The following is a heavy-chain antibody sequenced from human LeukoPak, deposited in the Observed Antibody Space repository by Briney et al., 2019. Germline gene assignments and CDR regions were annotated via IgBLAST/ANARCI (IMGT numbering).Heavy chain of an antibody. Sequence: SETLSLTCTVSGGSISSYYWSWIRQPAGKGLEWIGRIYTSGSTNYNPSLKSRVTMSVDTSKNQFSLQLSSVTAADTAVYYCARGDNYYDSSGYLDWGQGTLVTVSS. D-gene: IGHD3-22*01. CDR1: GGSISSYY. J-gene: IGHJ4*02. CDR3: ARGDNYYDSSGYLD. V-gene: IGHV4-4*07. CDR2: IYTSGST.